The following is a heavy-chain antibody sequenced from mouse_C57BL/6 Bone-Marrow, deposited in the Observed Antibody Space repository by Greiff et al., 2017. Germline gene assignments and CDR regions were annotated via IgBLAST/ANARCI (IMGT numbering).Heavy chain of an antibody. D-gene: IGHD1-1*01. CDR3: ARYYYPCAY. CDR1: GFNIKDYY. CDR2: IDPEDGDT. J-gene: IGHJ3*01. Sequence: EVKLMESGAELVKPGASVKLSCKASGFNIKDYYMHWVKQRTEQGLEWIGWIDPEDGDTKYAPKFQGKAPLTADKSSNTAYMQLSSLTSEDTAVYYWARYYYPCAYWGQGTRVTVSA. V-gene: IGHV14-2*01.